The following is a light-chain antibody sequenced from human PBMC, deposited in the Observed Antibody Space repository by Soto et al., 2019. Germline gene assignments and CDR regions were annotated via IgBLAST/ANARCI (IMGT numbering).Light chain of an antibody. V-gene: IGKV1-5*03. CDR2: KAS. Sequence: DIQITQSPSTLSASVRERVTITCRASQSISSWVAWYQQKPGKGPKLLIYKASHLESGVPSRFSGSGSGTEFTLTISSLQPGDFATYYCQHYNTYPWTFGHGTKV. CDR3: QHYNTYPWT. J-gene: IGKJ1*01. CDR1: QSISSW.